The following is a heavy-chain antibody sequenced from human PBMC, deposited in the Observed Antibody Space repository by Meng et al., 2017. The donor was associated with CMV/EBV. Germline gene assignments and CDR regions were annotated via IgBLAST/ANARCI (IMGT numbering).Heavy chain of an antibody. J-gene: IGHJ5*02. CDR3: AILDDILTGYEDWFDP. D-gene: IGHD3-9*01. Sequence: SVQVSCKASGYTFTYRYLHWVRQAPGQALEWMGWITPFNGNTNYAQKFQDRVTITRDRSMSTAYMELSSLRSEDTAMYYCAILDDILTGYEDWFDPWGQGTLVTVSS. V-gene: IGHV1-45*02. CDR1: GYTFTYRY. CDR2: ITPFNGNT.